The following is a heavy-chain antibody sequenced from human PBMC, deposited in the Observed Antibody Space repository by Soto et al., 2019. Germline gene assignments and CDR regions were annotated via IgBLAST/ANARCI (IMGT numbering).Heavy chain of an antibody. CDR2: IKKDGSDK. Sequence: GGSLRLSCAASGFTFSDSWMSWVRQAPGKGLEWVANIKKDGSDKYYVDSVKGRFTVSRDNAVNSLYLQMNSLRAEDTAVYYCATSSAAPGNYWGQGTLVTVSS. D-gene: IGHD6-13*01. J-gene: IGHJ4*02. CDR3: ATSSAAPGNY. V-gene: IGHV3-7*01. CDR1: GFTFSDSW.